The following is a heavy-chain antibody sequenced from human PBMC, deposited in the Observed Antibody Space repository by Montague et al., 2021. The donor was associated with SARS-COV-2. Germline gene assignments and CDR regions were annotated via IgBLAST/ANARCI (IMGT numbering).Heavy chain of an antibody. V-gene: IGHV4-59*01. CDR1: GASMNSYY. Sequence: SETLSLTCSVSGASMNSYYWTWVRQSPGKGLQWIGYTYYSGSTSSDPSLQSRLTMTVDTPKNQFTLRLMSVTAADSAVNYCARVGGMIGGITHFDYWGQGLPVTVSS. D-gene: IGHD2-21*01. CDR2: TYYSGST. J-gene: IGHJ4*02. CDR3: ARVGGMIGGITHFDY.